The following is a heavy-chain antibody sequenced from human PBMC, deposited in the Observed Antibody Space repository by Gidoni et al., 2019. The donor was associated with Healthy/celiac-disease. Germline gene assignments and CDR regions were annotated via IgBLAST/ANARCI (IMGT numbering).Heavy chain of an antibody. Sequence: EVQLLESGGGLVQPGGSLRLSCAAPGFPFSSYGLSWVLQAPGKGLEWVSASSGSGGSTYYADSVKGRFTISRDNSKNTLYLQMNSLRAEDTAVYYCAKDRAEGAPLFDYWGQGTLVTVSS. J-gene: IGHJ4*02. CDR2: SSGSGGST. CDR3: AKDRAEGAPLFDY. D-gene: IGHD1-26*01. V-gene: IGHV3-23*01. CDR1: GFPFSSYG.